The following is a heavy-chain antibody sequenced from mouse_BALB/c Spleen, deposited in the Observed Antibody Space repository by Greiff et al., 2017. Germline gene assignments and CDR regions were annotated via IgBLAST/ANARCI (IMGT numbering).Heavy chain of an antibody. V-gene: IGHV3-8*02. CDR2: ISYSGST. CDR3: ARYGWLLRGFDV. Sequence: VQLKESGPSLVKPSQTLSLTCSVTGDSITSGYWNWIRKFPGNKLEYMGYISYSGSTYYNPSLKSRISITRDTSKNQYYLQLNSVTTEDTATYYCARYGWLLRGFDVWGAGTTVTVSS. CDR1: GDSITSGY. J-gene: IGHJ1*01. D-gene: IGHD2-3*01.